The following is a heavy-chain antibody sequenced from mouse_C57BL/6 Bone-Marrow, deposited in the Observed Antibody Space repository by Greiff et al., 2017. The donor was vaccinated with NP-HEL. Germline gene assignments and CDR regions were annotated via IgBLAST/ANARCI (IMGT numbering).Heavy chain of an antibody. J-gene: IGHJ3*01. CDR1: GYTFTSYW. D-gene: IGHD2-1*01. CDR2: IHPNSGST. Sequence: QVQLQQPGAELVKPGASVKLSCKASGYTFTSYWMHWVKQRPGQGLEWIGMIHPNSGSTNYNETFKSKATLTVDKSSSTAYMQRSSLTSEDSAVYYGARDDGNYAWFAYWGQGSLVTVSA. V-gene: IGHV1-64*01. CDR3: ARDDGNYAWFAY.